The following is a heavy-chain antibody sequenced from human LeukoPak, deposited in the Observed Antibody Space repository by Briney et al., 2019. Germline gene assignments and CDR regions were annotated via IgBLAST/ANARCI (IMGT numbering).Heavy chain of an antibody. CDR3: TKDRYCTTTFCPLDY. D-gene: IGHD2-8*01. J-gene: IGHJ4*02. Sequence: GGSLRLSCVASGFTFDDYSFHWVRQAPGKGLEWLSLTSRDGRATYYADSVKGRFTISRDNSKNSLYLQMNSLRTEDTALYYCTKDRYCTTTFCPLDYWGQGTLVTVSS. CDR1: GFTFDDYS. CDR2: TSRDGRAT. V-gene: IGHV3-43*01.